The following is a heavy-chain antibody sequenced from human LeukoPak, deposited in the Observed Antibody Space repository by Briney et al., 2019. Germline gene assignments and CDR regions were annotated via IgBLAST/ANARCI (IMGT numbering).Heavy chain of an antibody. J-gene: IGHJ4*02. CDR2: IYYSGST. V-gene: IGHV4-30-4*08. D-gene: IGHD2-2*01. CDR3: ARVPQGRTLYFDY. CDR1: GGSISSGDYY. Sequence: SQTLSLTCTVSGGSISSGDYYWSWIRQPPGKGLEWIGYIYYSGSTYYNPSLKSRVTISVDTSKNQFSLKLSSVTAADTAVYYCARVPQGRTLYFDYWGQGTLVTVSS.